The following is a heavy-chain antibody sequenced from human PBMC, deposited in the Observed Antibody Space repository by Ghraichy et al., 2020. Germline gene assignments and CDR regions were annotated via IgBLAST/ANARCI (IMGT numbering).Heavy chain of an antibody. J-gene: IGHJ4*02. D-gene: IGHD2-21*01. CDR1: GGSMSSSSYY. Sequence: SETLSLTCTVSGGSMSSSSYYWGWIRQPPGKGLEWIGSIYYGGSSYDNPSLMSRVTIAVDTSKSQFSLKLSSVTAADTAVYYCARVYGGSPDSWGQGTLVTVSS. CDR3: ARVYGGSPDS. CDR2: IYYGGSS. V-gene: IGHV4-39*07.